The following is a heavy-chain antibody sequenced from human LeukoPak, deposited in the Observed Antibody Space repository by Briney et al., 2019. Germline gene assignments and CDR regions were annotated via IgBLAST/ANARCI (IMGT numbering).Heavy chain of an antibody. CDR1: GGSISSGGYY. CDR3: AREAKYYDFWSGSC. D-gene: IGHD3-3*01. J-gene: IGHJ4*02. V-gene: IGHV4-30-2*01. CDR2: VYHSGST. Sequence: SETLSLTCTVSGGSISSGGYYWSWIRQPPGKGLEGIGYVYHSGSTYYNPSLKSRVTISVDRSKNQFSLKLSSVTAADTAVYYCAREAKYYDFWSGSCWGQGTLVTVSS.